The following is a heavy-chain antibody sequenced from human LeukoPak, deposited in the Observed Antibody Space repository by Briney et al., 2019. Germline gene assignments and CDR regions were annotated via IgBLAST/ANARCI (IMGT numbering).Heavy chain of an antibody. J-gene: IGHJ3*02. CDR1: GFTFSSYG. CDR2: MSYNGQIT. Sequence: GGSLRLSCAASGFTFSSYGMHWVRQAPGKGLEWVAVMSYNGQITYYADSVKGRFTISRDNSKNTLYLQMNSLRAEDTAVYYCARELRIAAVDAFDIWGQGTMVTVSS. D-gene: IGHD6-13*01. CDR3: ARELRIAAVDAFDI. V-gene: IGHV3-30*03.